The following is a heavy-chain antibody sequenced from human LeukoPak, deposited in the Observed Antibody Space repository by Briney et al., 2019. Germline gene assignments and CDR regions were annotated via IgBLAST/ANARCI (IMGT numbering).Heavy chain of an antibody. Sequence: GGSLRLSCAASRFPLSRYDMHCARRATGKGLEWVSAIGTARDTYLPCSVKGRFTISRENAKNSLYLQMNSLRAGDTAVYYCARGTGDILTGYPAGAFCMDVWGQGTTVTVSS. CDR1: RFPLSRYD. V-gene: IGHV3-13*01. J-gene: IGHJ6*02. CDR3: ARGTGDILTGYPAGAFCMDV. CDR2: IGTARDT. D-gene: IGHD3-9*01.